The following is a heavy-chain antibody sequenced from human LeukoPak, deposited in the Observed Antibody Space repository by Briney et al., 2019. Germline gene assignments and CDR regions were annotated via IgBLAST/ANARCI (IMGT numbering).Heavy chain of an antibody. CDR2: ISAYNGDT. CDR3: ARGEVRHFFDY. CDR1: GYTFTSYG. Sequence: ASVKVSCKASGYTFTSYGINWVRQAPEQGLEWMGWISAYNGDTNYAQKFQGRVTITADESTSTAYMELSSLRSEDTAVYYCARGEVRHFFDYWGQGTLVTVSS. J-gene: IGHJ4*02. V-gene: IGHV1-18*01. D-gene: IGHD3-16*01.